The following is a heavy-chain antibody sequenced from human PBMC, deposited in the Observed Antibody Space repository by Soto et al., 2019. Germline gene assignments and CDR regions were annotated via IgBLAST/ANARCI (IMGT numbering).Heavy chain of an antibody. Sequence: QVQLQESGPGLVKPSQTLSLTCTVSGGSISSGGYYWSWIRQHPGKGLEWIGYIYYSGSTYYNPSLKSRGTISVDTSKNQFSLKLSSVTAADTAVYYCARAHKDFWSGYYQGRFDYWGQGTLVTVSS. CDR1: GGSISSGGYY. V-gene: IGHV4-31*03. CDR3: ARAHKDFWSGYYQGRFDY. D-gene: IGHD3-3*01. J-gene: IGHJ4*02. CDR2: IYYSGST.